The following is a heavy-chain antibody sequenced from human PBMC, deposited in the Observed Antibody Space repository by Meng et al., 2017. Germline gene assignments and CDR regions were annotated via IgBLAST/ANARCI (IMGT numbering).Heavy chain of an antibody. Sequence: VGSGGGLCPPGGSPWPAGAASGLTFNSYWVDWVRQVRGKGRVWVSRIGGDGRTTNYAASGKGRFPISRDNAKNTLSLQMNSLRPEDTAVYYCLDAAPRSDYWGQGSLVTVSS. V-gene: IGHV3-74*01. CDR1: GLTFNSYW. CDR2: IGGDGRTT. J-gene: IGHJ4*02. D-gene: IGHD1-1*01. CDR3: LDAAPRSDY.